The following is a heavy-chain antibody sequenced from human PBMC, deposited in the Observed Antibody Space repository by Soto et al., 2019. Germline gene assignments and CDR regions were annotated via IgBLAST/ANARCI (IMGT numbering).Heavy chain of an antibody. V-gene: IGHV3-23*01. J-gene: IGHJ6*02. CDR3: AKQDGVDTAMVILCGMDV. CDR2: ISGSGGST. Sequence: EVQLLESGGGLVQPGGSLRLSCAASGFTFSSYAMSWVRQAPGKGLEWVSAISGSGGSTYYADSVKGRFTISRDNSKNTLYLQMNSLRAEDTAVYYCAKQDGVDTAMVILCGMDVWGQGTTVTVSS. CDR1: GFTFSSYA. D-gene: IGHD5-18*01.